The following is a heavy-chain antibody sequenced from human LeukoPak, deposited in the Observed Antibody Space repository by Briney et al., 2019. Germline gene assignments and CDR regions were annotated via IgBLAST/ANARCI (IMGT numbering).Heavy chain of an antibody. CDR2: INPNSGGT. J-gene: IGHJ4*02. CDR1: GYTFTGYY. V-gene: IGHV1-2*02. Sequence: ASVKVSCMASGYTFTGYYMHWVRQAPGQGLEWMGWINPNSGGTNYAQKFQGRVTMNRDTSISTAYMVLGRLRSDDTGVDYCARDYYYDSSGYYSVDYWGQGTLVTVSS. CDR3: ARDYYYDSSGYYSVDY. D-gene: IGHD3-22*01.